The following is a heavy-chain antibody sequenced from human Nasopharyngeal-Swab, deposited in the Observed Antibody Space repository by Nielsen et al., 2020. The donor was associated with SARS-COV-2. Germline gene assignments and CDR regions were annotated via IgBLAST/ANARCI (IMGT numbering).Heavy chain of an antibody. CDR3: ARGYCSGGSCYRYYYYYYMDV. CDR2: IYYSGST. J-gene: IGHJ6*03. V-gene: IGHV4-59*13. Sequence: PGKGLEWIGYIYYSGSTKYNPSLKSRVTISVDTSKNQFSLKLSSVTAADTAVYYCARGYCSGGSCYRYYYYYYMDVWGKGTTVTVSS. D-gene: IGHD2-15*01.